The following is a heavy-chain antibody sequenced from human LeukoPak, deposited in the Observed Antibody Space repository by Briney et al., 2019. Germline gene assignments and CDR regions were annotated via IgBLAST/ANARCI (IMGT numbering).Heavy chain of an antibody. CDR1: GFTFSNYG. V-gene: IGHV3-21*01. CDR3: ARVGIRFLEQYYFDY. CDR2: ISTSSSYI. Sequence: GGSLRLSCAASGFTFSNYGMHWVRQAPGKGLEWLSYISTSSSYIYYADSVKGRFTVSRDDAMNSLFLQMNSLIAEDTAVYYCARVGIRFLEQYYFDYWGQGTLVTVSS. J-gene: IGHJ4*02. D-gene: IGHD3-3*01.